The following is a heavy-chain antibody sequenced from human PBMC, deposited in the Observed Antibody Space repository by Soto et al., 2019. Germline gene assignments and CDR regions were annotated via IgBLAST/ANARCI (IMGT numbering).Heavy chain of an antibody. Sequence: EVQLVESGGGLVKPGGSLRLSCVASGISLDSAWINWVRQAPGKGLEWVAQAKRKAAGGAIDYAAPVKGRFTISRDDSRIMVYLQMNRLKIEDTVLYYCTTGYGSDWYGWGQGTLVTVSS. D-gene: IGHD6-19*01. CDR1: GISLDSAW. CDR2: AKRKAAGGAI. CDR3: TTGYGSDWYG. J-gene: IGHJ4*02. V-gene: IGHV3-15*01.